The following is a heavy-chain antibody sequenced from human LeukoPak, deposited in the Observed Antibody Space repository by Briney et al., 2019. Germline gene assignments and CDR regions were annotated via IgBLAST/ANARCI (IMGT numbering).Heavy chain of an antibody. J-gene: IGHJ4*02. CDR2: IKQDGREK. CDR1: GFTFSGHW. V-gene: IGHV3-7*05. D-gene: IGHD3-10*01. Sequence: GGSLRLSCAASGFTFSGHWMTWVRQAPGKGLEWVANIKQDGREKYYVESVKGRFTISRDNAKNSLYLQMDSLRAEDAALYYCASGADYWGQGTLVTVSS. CDR3: ASGADY.